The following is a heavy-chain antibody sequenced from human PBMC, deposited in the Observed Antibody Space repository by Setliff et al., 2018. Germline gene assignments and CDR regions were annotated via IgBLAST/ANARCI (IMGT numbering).Heavy chain of an antibody. CDR3: ARDSRGNPPNYMDV. J-gene: IGHJ6*03. CDR1: GGSISSYY. V-gene: IGHV4-4*07. Sequence: PSETLSLTCTVSGGSISSYYWSWIRQPAGKGLEWIGRIYTSGSTNYNPSLKSRVTMSVDTSKNQFSLKLSSVTAADTAVYYCARDSRGNPPNYMDVWGKGTTVTVPS. CDR2: IYTSGST.